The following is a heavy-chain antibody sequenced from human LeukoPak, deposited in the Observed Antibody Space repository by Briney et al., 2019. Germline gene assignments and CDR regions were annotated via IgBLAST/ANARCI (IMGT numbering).Heavy chain of an antibody. Sequence: SETLSLTCTVSGGSISSYYWSWIRQPPGKGLEWIGYIYYSGSTNYNPSLKSRVTISVDTSKNQFSLKLSSVTAADTAVYYCARVGHDYSTYYYYYMDVWGKGTTVTVSS. D-gene: IGHD4-11*01. CDR2: IYYSGST. CDR1: GGSISSYY. J-gene: IGHJ6*03. V-gene: IGHV4-59*01. CDR3: ARVGHDYSTYYYYYMDV.